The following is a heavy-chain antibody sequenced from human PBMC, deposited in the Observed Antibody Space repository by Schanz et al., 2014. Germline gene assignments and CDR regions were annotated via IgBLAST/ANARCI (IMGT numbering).Heavy chain of an antibody. D-gene: IGHD3-9*01. CDR3: ARDDKRYFDWLSTFDL. CDR1: GFSISDHT. V-gene: IGHV3-66*02. Sequence: EARLVESGGGLVQPGGSLRLSCAASGFSISDHTMRWDRQAPGKGLEPVSVTYLGGNTDYADSVKGRFTVSRDNSKNTLYLQLNSLRAEDTAVYYCARDDKRYFDWLSTFDLWGQGTMVAVSS. J-gene: IGHJ3*01. CDR2: TYLGGNT.